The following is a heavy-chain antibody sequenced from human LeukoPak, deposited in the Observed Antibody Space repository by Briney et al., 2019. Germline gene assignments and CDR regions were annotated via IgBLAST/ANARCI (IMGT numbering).Heavy chain of an antibody. CDR2: IYYSGST. CDR3: AGHLCDNVCPFDC. D-gene: IGHD3-16*01. CDR1: GGSISTYY. V-gene: IGHV4-59*01. Sequence: SETLSLTCTVSGGSISTYYWSWIRQPPGKGLEWIGYIYYSGSTNYSPSLKSRVTISVDTSKNQFSLKLSSVTAADTAVYYCAGHLCDNVCPFDCWGQGTLVTVSS. J-gene: IGHJ4*02.